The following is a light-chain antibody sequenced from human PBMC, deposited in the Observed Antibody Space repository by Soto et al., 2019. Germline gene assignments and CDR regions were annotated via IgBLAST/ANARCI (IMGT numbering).Light chain of an antibody. Sequence: QPVLTQPPSVSGAPGQRVTISCTGSGSNIGTGYDVHWYQHRPGTAPKLLFFGDSHRPSGVPDRFSGSKSGTSASLAITGLQAEDEGDYYCQSYDSTLDARYVFGTGTKLTVL. V-gene: IGLV1-40*01. J-gene: IGLJ1*01. CDR2: GDS. CDR3: QSYDSTLDARYV. CDR1: GSNIGTGYD.